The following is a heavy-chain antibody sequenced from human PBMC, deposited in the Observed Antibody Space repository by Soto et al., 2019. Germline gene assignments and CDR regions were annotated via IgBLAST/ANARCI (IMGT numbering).Heavy chain of an antibody. D-gene: IGHD2-15*01. CDR2: IGAADDP. V-gene: IGHV3-13*05. CDR1: GFTFSAYH. Sequence: GESLKISCAASGFTFSAYHMHLVRQTTGKGLEWVSAIGAADDPYYLGSVKGRFTISRENAKNSLYLQTSSLRAEDTAVYYCARAYSGRLPRRADYYFAMDVWGQGTTVTVSS. CDR3: ARAYSGRLPRRADYYFAMDV. J-gene: IGHJ6*02.